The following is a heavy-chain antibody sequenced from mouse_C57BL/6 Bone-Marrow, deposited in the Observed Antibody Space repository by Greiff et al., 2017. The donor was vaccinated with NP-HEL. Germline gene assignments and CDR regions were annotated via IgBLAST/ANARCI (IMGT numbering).Heavy chain of an antibody. CDR3: ARDYGSFWYFDV. J-gene: IGHJ1*03. CDR2: ITPNNGGT. Sequence: EVQLQESGPELVKPGASVKIPCKASGYTFTDYHMDWVKQSHGKSLEWIGDITPNNGGTIYNQKFKGKATLTVDKSSSTAYMELRSLTSEDTAVYYCARDYGSFWYFDVWGTGTTVTVSS. V-gene: IGHV1-18*01. CDR1: GYTFTDYH. D-gene: IGHD1-1*01.